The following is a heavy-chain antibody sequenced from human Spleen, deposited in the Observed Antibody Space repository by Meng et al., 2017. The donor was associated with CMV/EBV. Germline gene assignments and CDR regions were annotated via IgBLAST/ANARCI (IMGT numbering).Heavy chain of an antibody. V-gene: IGHV1-46*01. Sequence: GYTFSNYYIHWVRQAPGHGLDWMGIINPSTGSTSYAQKFLGRVTMTIDTSTSTVYMELSSLRSEDAAVYYCARERANYFQGGGFDYWGRGTLVTVSS. CDR3: ARERANYFQGGGFDY. D-gene: IGHD1-7*01. CDR2: INPSTGST. J-gene: IGHJ4*02. CDR1: GYTFSNYY.